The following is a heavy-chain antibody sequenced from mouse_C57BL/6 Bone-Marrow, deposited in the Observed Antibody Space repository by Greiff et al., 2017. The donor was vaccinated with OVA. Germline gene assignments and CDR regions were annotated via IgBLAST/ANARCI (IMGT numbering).Heavy chain of an antibody. CDR3: ARGVGWLKVLFAY. CDR1: GYTFTSYW. Sequence: QVQLQQPGAELVKPGASVTMSCKASGYTFTSYWITWVKQRPGQGLEWIGDIYPGSGSTNSNEKFKSKATLTVDTSSSPAYLQLSSLTSEDTAVYYCARGVGWLKVLFAYWGQGTLVTVSA. V-gene: IGHV1-55*01. D-gene: IGHD2-3*01. J-gene: IGHJ3*01. CDR2: IYPGSGST.